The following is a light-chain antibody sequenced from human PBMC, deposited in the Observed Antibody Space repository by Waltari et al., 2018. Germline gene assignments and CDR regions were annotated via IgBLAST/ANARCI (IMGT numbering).Light chain of an antibody. Sequence: SYELTQPHSVSVSPGQTASISCYGRNMGDKFACWYQQKPGQSPVLLIYENHKRPAGIPARFSAPTSGNTATLPFSETQPIDEADYSVQAWDIYSGFVFGPGTTVSVL. J-gene: IGLJ1*01. V-gene: IGLV3-1*01. CDR2: ENH. CDR1: NMGDKF. CDR3: QAWDIYSGFV.